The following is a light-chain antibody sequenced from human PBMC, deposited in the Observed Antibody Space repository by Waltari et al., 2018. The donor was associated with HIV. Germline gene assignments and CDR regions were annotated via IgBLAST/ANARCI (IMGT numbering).Light chain of an antibody. V-gene: IGLV2-14*03. CDR2: EVS. CDR3: GSYTSSNTYV. J-gene: IGLJ1*01. Sequence: QSALTQPASVSGSPGQSITISCTGTSSDVGGYKYVSWYQRYPGKAPKLMIYEVSNRPSGVSNRFSGSKSGNTASLTISGLQAEDEADYYCGSYTSSNTYVCGTGTKVTVL. CDR1: SSDVGGYKY.